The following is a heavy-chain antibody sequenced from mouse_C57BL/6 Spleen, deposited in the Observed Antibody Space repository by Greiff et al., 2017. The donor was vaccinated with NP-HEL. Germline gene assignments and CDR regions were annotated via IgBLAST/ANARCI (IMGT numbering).Heavy chain of an antibody. CDR1: GFSLTSYG. V-gene: IGHV2-2*01. Sequence: VHLVESGPGLVQPSQSLSITCTVSGFSLTSYGVHWVRQSPGKGLEWLGVIWSGGSTDYNADFISRLSISKDNSKSQVFFKMNSLQADDTAIYYCARTGAYAMDYWGQGTSVTVSS. CDR2: IWSGGST. CDR3: ARTGAYAMDY. J-gene: IGHJ4*01.